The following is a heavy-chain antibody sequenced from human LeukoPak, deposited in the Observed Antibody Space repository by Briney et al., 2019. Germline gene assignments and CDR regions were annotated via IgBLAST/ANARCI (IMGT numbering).Heavy chain of an antibody. CDR3: ARLHGCGGDCYAPHYFDY. CDR1: GGSFSGYY. D-gene: IGHD2-21*02. J-gene: IGHJ4*02. Sequence: SETLSLTCAVYGGSFSGYYWSWIRQSPGKGLEWIGEINHSGSTNYNPSLKSRVTISVDTSKNQFSLKLSSVTAADTAVYYCARLHGCGGDCYAPHYFDYWGQGTLVTVSS. CDR2: INHSGST. V-gene: IGHV4-34*01.